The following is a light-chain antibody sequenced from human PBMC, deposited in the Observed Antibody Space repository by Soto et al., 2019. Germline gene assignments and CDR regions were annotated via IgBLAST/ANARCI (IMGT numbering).Light chain of an antibody. CDR1: QSVSNSY. Sequence: EIVLTQSPGTLSLSPGERATLSCRASQSVSNSYLAWYQQKPGQAPRLLIYGASSRATGTPDRFSGSGSGTAITLTISRLEPEDFAVYYSQQYGSSPITFGGGTKVEI. CDR3: QQYGSSPIT. CDR2: GAS. V-gene: IGKV3-20*01. J-gene: IGKJ4*01.